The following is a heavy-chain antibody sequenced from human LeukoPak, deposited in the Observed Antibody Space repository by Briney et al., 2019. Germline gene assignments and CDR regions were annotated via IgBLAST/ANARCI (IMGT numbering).Heavy chain of an antibody. CDR2: MNPKSGNT. CDR1: GYTFTSYD. J-gene: IGHJ6*03. Sequence: SVKVSCKASGYTFTSYDINWVRQATGQGLEWMGWMNPKSGNTGYAQKFQGRVTMTRKASIRRAYMERSSLRCEDTIVYYCTVGGAMCSSTSCYYYYYMDVWGKGTTVTVSS. V-gene: IGHV1-8*01. CDR3: TVGGAMCSSTSCYYYYYMDV. D-gene: IGHD2-2*01.